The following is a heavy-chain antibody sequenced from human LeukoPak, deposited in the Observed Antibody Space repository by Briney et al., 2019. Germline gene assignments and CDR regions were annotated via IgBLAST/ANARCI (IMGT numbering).Heavy chain of an antibody. Sequence: GGSLTLNCAASGFTFSSYWMSRDRQAPGQGLEWVVNIKHDRRNKYYELSVKGRFTISRDNAKNSLYLQMNSLRAEDTAVYYCGRGVLGSWSESKHSQYYYYGMDVWGQGTTVTVSS. J-gene: IGHJ6*02. D-gene: IGHD3-10*01. CDR1: GFTFSSYW. V-gene: IGHV3-7*01. CDR3: GRGVLGSWSESKHSQYYYYGMDV. CDR2: IKHDRRNK.